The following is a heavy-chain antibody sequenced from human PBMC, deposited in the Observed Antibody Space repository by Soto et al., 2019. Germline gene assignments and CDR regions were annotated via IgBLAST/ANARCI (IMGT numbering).Heavy chain of an antibody. Sequence: SETLSLTCTVSGGSISSSSYYWGWIRQPPGKGLEWIGSIYYSGSTYYNPSLKSRVTISVDTSKNRFSLKLSSVTAADTAVYYCASSYDDFWSGYPSWFDPWGQGTLVTVSS. CDR2: IYYSGST. CDR1: GGSISSSSYY. CDR3: ASSYDDFWSGYPSWFDP. D-gene: IGHD3-3*01. V-gene: IGHV4-39*01. J-gene: IGHJ5*02.